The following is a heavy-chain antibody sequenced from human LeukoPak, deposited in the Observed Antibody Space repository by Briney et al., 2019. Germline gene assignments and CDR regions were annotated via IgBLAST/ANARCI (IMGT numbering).Heavy chain of an antibody. CDR1: GYTFTSYG. Sequence: GASVKVSCKASGYTFTSYGISWVRQAPGQGLEWMGWISAYNGNTNYAQKLQGRVTMTTDTSTSTAYMELRSLRSDDTAVYYCAGDDTPYCSGGSCSFDYWGQGTLVTVSS. V-gene: IGHV1-18*04. J-gene: IGHJ4*02. CDR2: ISAYNGNT. CDR3: AGDDTPYCSGGSCSFDY. D-gene: IGHD2-15*01.